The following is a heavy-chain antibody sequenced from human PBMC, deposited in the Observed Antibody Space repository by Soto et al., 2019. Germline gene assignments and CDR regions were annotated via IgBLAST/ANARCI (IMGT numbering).Heavy chain of an antibody. CDR2: ISYDGSNK. J-gene: IGHJ4*02. Sequence: PGGSLRLSCAVSGFTFSSYGMHWVRQAPGKGLEWVSVISYDGSNKYYADSVKGRFTISRDNSKNTLYLRMNSLRAEDTAVYYCAKDVSQYSSSWAWYFDYWGQGTLVTVSS. CDR3: AKDVSQYSSSWAWYFDY. V-gene: IGHV3-30*18. D-gene: IGHD6-13*01. CDR1: GFTFSSYG.